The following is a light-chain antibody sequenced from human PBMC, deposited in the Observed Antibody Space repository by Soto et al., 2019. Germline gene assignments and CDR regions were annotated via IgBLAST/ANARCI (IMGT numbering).Light chain of an antibody. CDR1: QSVSSY. CDR2: DAS. Sequence: EIVLTQSPATLSLSPGERASLSCRASQSVSSYLAWYQHKPGQAPRLLIYDASNRATGIPARFSGSGSGTDFTLTISSLEPEDSAVYYCQQRSDWPMYTFGQGTKLEIE. J-gene: IGKJ2*01. CDR3: QQRSDWPMYT. V-gene: IGKV3-11*01.